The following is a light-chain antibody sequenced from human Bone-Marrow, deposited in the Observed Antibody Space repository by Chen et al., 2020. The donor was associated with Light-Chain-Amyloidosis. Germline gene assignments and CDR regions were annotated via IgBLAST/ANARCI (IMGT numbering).Light chain of an antibody. Sequence: YELTQPPSVSVSPGQTARRTCSGDALPDQYAYWYQQKAGQAPVLVINKDSERPSGIPERVSGSSSGTTVTLTISGVQAEDEAVYYCQSADSTGIYRVFGGGTKLTVL. CDR1: ALPDQY. CDR3: QSADSTGIYRV. J-gene: IGLJ3*02. CDR2: KDS. V-gene: IGLV3-25*03.